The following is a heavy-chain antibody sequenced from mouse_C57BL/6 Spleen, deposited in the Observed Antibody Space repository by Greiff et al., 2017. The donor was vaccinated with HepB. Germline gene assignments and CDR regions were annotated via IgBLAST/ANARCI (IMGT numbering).Heavy chain of an antibody. Sequence: VQLKESGGGLVQPGGSMKLSCAASGFTFSDAWMDWVRQSPEKGLEWVAEIRNKANNHATYYAESVKGRFTISRDDSKSSVYLQMNSLRAEDTGIYYCTGYYGYDGPFAYWGQGTLVTVSA. CDR3: TGYYGYDGPFAY. CDR1: GFTFSDAW. D-gene: IGHD2-2*01. J-gene: IGHJ3*01. V-gene: IGHV6-6*01. CDR2: IRNKANNHAT.